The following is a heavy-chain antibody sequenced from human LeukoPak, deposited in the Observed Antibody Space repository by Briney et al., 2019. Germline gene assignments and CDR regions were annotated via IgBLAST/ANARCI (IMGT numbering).Heavy chain of an antibody. CDR2: INHSGST. CDR3: ARSPRITIFGVARSYYYGMDV. V-gene: IGHV4-34*01. D-gene: IGHD3-3*01. J-gene: IGHJ6*02. Sequence: SETLSLTCAVYGGSFSGYYWSWIRQPPGKGLEWIGEINHSGSTNYNPSLKSRVTISVDTSKNQFSLELCSVTAADTAVYYCARSPRITIFGVARSYYYGMDVWGQGTTVTVSS. CDR1: GGSFSGYY.